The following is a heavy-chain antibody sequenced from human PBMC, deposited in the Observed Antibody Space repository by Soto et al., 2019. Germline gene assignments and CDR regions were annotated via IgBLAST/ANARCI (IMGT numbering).Heavy chain of an antibody. V-gene: IGHV4-30-2*01. CDR1: GGSISLYGYS. Sequence: SETLSLTCAVSGGSISLYGYSWSWIRQPPGTGLEWFGYIHYSGSTFYNPSLKSRVTMSVDRSKSQFSLRLSSVTAADTAVYYCARTVETATLFYFDYWGQGTLVTVSS. D-gene: IGHD5-18*01. CDR2: IHYSGST. J-gene: IGHJ4*02. CDR3: ARTVETATLFYFDY.